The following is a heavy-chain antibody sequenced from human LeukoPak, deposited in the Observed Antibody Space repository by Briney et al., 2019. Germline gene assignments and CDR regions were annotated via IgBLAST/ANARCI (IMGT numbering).Heavy chain of an antibody. J-gene: IGHJ4*02. D-gene: IGHD1-26*01. CDR3: ARDLGSY. Sequence: GGSLRLSCAASGFTFSDYYMNWIRQAPGKGLEWVSYISMSGSTIQYADSVKGRFTISRDNSKNTLYLQMNSLRAEDTAVYYCARDLGSYWGQGTLVTVSS. V-gene: IGHV3-11*01. CDR2: ISMSGSTI. CDR1: GFTFSDYY.